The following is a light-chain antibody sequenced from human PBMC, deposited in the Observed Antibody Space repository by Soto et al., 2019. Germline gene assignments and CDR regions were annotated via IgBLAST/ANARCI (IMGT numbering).Light chain of an antibody. CDR2: KAS. J-gene: IGKJ1*01. Sequence: DIQMTQSPSTLSASVGDRVAITCRASQSISSWLAWYQQKPGKAPNLLIYKASSLEGGVPSRFSGSGSGTEFTLTISSLQPEDFATYYCQQYNSYWTFGQGTKVDIK. CDR1: QSISSW. CDR3: QQYNSYWT. V-gene: IGKV1-5*03.